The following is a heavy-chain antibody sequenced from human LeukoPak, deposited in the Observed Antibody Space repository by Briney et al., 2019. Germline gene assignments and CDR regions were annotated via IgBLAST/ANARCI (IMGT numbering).Heavy chain of an antibody. CDR3: ATRPLWFGELNPFDY. Sequence: GSSVKVSCKASGGTFSNYAVSWVRQAPGQGLEWMGGFDPEDGETIYAQKFQGRVTMTEDTSTDTAYMELSSLRSEDTAVYYCATRPLWFGELNPFDYWGQGTLVTVSS. CDR2: FDPEDGET. D-gene: IGHD3-10*01. J-gene: IGHJ4*02. CDR1: GGTFSNYA. V-gene: IGHV1-24*01.